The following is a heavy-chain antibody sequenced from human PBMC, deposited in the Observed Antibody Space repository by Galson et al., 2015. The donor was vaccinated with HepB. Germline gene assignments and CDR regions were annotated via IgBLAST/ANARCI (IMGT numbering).Heavy chain of an antibody. CDR1: GFTFSSYA. CDR2: ISGSGGST. Sequence: LRLSCAASGFTFSSYAMSWVRQAPGKGLEWVSAISGSGGSTYYADSVKGRFTISRDNSKNTLYLRMNSLRAEDTAVYYCAKDPDYYGSGSYSDYWGQGTLVTVSS. D-gene: IGHD3-10*01. V-gene: IGHV3-23*01. J-gene: IGHJ4*02. CDR3: AKDPDYYGSGSYSDY.